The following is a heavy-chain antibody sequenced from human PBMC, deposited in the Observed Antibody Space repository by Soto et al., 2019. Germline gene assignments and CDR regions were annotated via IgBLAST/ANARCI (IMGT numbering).Heavy chain of an antibody. D-gene: IGHD5-18*01. CDR3: ARGGYIDPSRHFDV. CDR1: GDTFSRYT. CDR2: IVPNFGTP. V-gene: IGHV1-69*13. J-gene: IGHJ3*01. Sequence: SVKVSCKASGDTFSRYTFNWVRQAPGQGLEWMGGIVPNFGTPNYAPTFQDRVAITADESTNTAYMEINGLTSEDTAVYYCARGGYIDPSRHFDVWGQGTLVTVSS.